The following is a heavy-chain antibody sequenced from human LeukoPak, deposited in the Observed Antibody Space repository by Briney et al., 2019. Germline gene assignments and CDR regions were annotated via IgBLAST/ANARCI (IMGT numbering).Heavy chain of an antibody. CDR3: ATHIREFGVVIKDGMDV. V-gene: IGHV4-39*01. Sequence: SETLSLTCTVSGGSISSSSYYWGWIRQPPGKGLEWIGSIYYSGSTYYNPSLKSRVTISVDTSKNQFSLKLSSVTAADTAVYYCATHIREFGVVIKDGMDVWGQGTTVTVSS. CDR1: GGSISSSSYY. CDR2: IYYSGST. J-gene: IGHJ6*02. D-gene: IGHD3-3*01.